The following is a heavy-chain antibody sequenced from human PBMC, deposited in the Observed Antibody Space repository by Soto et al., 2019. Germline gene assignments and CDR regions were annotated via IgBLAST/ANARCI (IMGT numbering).Heavy chain of an antibody. CDR3: ARVSRGYYDH. CDR1: GGSFSDYF. D-gene: IGHD2-15*01. Sequence: QVQLQQWGAGLLKPSETLSLTCAVYGGSFSDYFWCWVRQPPRKGLEWVGEINHRGTTYYNPSLESRFSLSVDRSKKQFSLQLPSVTAAATAVYYCARVSRGYYDHWGQGTLVTVSS. CDR2: INHRGTT. J-gene: IGHJ4*02. V-gene: IGHV4-34*01.